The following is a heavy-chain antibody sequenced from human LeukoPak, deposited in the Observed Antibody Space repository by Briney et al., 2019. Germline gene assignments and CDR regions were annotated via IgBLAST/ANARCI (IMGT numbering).Heavy chain of an antibody. J-gene: IGHJ3*02. V-gene: IGHV4-34*01. Sequence: PSETLSLTCAVYGGSFSGYYWSWIRQPPGKGLEWIGEINHSGSTNYNPSLKSRVTISVDTSKNQFSLKLSAVTAADTAVYYCARMTTVTTFYAFDIWGQGTMVTVSS. D-gene: IGHD4-17*01. CDR2: INHSGST. CDR1: GGSFSGYY. CDR3: ARMTTVTTFYAFDI.